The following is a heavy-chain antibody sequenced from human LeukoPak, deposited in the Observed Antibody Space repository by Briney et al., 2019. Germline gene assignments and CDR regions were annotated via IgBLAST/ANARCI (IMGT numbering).Heavy chain of an antibody. CDR2: ISWNSGSI. CDR3: AKDIEEGDSSLLWAFGI. Sequence: GGSLRLSCAASGFTFDDYAMHWVRQAPGKGLEWVSGISWNSGSIGYADSVKGRFTISRDNAKNSLYLQMNSLRAEDTALYYCAKDIEEGDSSLLWAFGIWGQGTMVTVSS. J-gene: IGHJ3*02. CDR1: GFTFDDYA. V-gene: IGHV3-9*01. D-gene: IGHD3-22*01.